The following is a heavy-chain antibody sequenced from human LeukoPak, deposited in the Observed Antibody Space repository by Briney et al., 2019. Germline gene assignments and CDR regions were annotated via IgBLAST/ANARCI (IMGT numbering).Heavy chain of an antibody. Sequence: SETLSLTCTVSGGSISSSSYYWGWIRQPPGKGLEWIGSIYYSGSTYYNPSLKSRATISVDTSKSQFYLKLSSVTAADTAVYYCARRYFYDSGGYYYYFDYWGQGTLVTVSS. CDR3: ARRYFYDSGGYYYYFDY. CDR2: IYYSGST. D-gene: IGHD3-22*01. J-gene: IGHJ4*02. V-gene: IGHV4-39*01. CDR1: GGSISSSSYY.